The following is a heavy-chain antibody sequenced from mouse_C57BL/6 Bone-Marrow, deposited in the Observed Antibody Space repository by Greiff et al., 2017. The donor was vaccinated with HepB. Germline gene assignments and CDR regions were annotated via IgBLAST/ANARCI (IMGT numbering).Heavy chain of an antibody. V-gene: IGHV5-12*01. CDR2: ISNGGGST. D-gene: IGHD3-3*01. CDR1: GFTFSDYY. Sequence: EVKVVESGGGLVQPGGSLKLSCAASGFTFSDYYMYWVRQTPEKRLEWVAYISNGGGSTYYPDTVKGRFTISRDTAKHTLYLQMSRLKSEDTAMYYCARQGAGKGYAMDYWGQGTSVTVSS. CDR3: ARQGAGKGYAMDY. J-gene: IGHJ4*01.